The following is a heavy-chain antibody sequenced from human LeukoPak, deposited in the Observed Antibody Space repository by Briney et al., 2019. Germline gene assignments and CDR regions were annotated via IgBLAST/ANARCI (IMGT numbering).Heavy chain of an antibody. D-gene: IGHD3-22*01. V-gene: IGHV1-46*01. CDR1: GYTFTSYY. Sequence: GASVKVSCKASGYTFTSYYMHWVRQAPGQGLDWMGIINPSGGSTSYAQKFQGRVTMTRDMSTSTVYMELSSLRSEDTAVYYCARALTDYYDSSGYYYALDYWGQGTLVTVSS. CDR2: INPSGGST. CDR3: ARALTDYYDSSGYYYALDY. J-gene: IGHJ4*02.